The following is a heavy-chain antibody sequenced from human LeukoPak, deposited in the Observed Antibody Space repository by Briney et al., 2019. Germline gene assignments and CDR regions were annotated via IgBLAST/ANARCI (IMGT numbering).Heavy chain of an antibody. Sequence: PSETLSLTCTVSGGSISSYYWSWIRQPPGKGLEWIGYIYYSGSTNYNPSLKSRVTISVDTSKNQFSLKLSSVTAADTAVYYCARGGSGSYGPLYYYYYYMDVWGKGTTVTISS. CDR3: ARGGSGSYGPLYYYYYYMDV. D-gene: IGHD3-10*01. CDR1: GGSISSYY. J-gene: IGHJ6*03. CDR2: IYYSGST. V-gene: IGHV4-59*01.